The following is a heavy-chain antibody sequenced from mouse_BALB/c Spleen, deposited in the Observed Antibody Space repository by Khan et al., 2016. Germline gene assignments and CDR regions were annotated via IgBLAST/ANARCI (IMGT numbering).Heavy chain of an antibody. D-gene: IGHD1-1*01. J-gene: IGHJ3*01. Sequence: QVQLQQSGAELMKPGASVKISCKATGYTFSTYWIEWVKQRPGHGLEWIGEILPGSGSTNYDEKFKGKATFTADTSSNTAYMQLSSLTYEATAVSYCASGRASGTSPAWFAYWGQGTLVTVSA. V-gene: IGHV1-9*01. CDR3: ASGRASGTSPAWFAY. CDR1: GYTFSTYW. CDR2: ILPGSGST.